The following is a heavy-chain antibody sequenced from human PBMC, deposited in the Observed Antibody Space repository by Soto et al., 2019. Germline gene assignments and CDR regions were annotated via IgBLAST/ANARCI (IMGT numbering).Heavy chain of an antibody. Sequence: SETLSLTCGVSGGSISSGGYSWSWIRQPPGKGLEWIGYIYQSGSTFYNPSLKSRVTISLDKSKNQFSLNLSSVTAADTALYYCARCGLLGSCGGATCHNSFDYGGQGALVTAS. D-gene: IGHD2-21*01. V-gene: IGHV4-30-2*01. CDR1: GGSISSGGYS. CDR2: IYQSGST. CDR3: ARCGLLGSCGGATCHNSFDY. J-gene: IGHJ4*02.